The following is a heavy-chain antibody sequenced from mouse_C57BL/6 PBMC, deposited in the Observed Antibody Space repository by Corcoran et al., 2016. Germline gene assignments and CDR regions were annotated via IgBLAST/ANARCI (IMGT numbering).Heavy chain of an antibody. CDR2: IDPSDSYT. CDR3: ARWIRRDAMDY. Sequence: QVQLQQPVAELVMPGASVKLSCKASGYTFTSYWMHWVKQRPGQGLEWIGEIDPSDSYTNYNQKFKGKSTLTVDKSSSTAYMQLSSLTSEDSAVYYCARWIRRDAMDYWGQGTSVTVSS. V-gene: IGHV1-69*01. J-gene: IGHJ4*01. D-gene: IGHD2-2*01. CDR1: GYTFTSYW.